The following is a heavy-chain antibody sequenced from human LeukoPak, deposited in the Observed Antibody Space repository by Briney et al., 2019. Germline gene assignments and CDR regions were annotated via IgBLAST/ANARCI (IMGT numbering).Heavy chain of an antibody. D-gene: IGHD5-18*01. CDR2: IIPIFGTA. V-gene: IGHV1-69*06. CDR1: GGTFSSYA. J-gene: IGHJ3*02. Sequence: SVKVSCKASGGTFSSYAISWVRQAPGQGLEWMGGIIPIFGTANYAQKFQGRVTITADKSTSTAYMELSSLRSKDTAVYYCARDRVQRGYSYGRDAFDIWGQGTMVTVSS. CDR3: ARDRVQRGYSYGRDAFDI.